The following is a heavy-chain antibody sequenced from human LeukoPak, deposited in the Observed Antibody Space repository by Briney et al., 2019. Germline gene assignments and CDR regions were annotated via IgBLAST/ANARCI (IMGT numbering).Heavy chain of an antibody. CDR1: GFTFSSYS. Sequence: NPGGSLRLSCAASGFTFSSYSMNWVRQAPGKGLEWVSSISSSSSYIYYADSVKGRFTISRDNAKNSLYLQMNSLRAEDTAVYYCARIGTMTTVTTGDYWGQGTLVTVSS. CDR3: ARIGTMTTVTTGDY. V-gene: IGHV3-21*01. D-gene: IGHD4-17*01. J-gene: IGHJ4*02. CDR2: ISSSSSYI.